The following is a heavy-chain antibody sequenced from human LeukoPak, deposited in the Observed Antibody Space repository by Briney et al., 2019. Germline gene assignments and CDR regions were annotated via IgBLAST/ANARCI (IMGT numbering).Heavy chain of an antibody. Sequence: GGSLRLSCAASGFTFRSYSMNWVRQAPGKGLERVSSISSSSSYIYYADSVKGRFTISRDNAKNSLYLQMNSLRAEDTAVYYCATLGCSGSSCYGVHWFDPWGQGTLVTVSS. CDR3: ATLGCSGSSCYGVHWFDP. J-gene: IGHJ5*02. V-gene: IGHV3-21*01. CDR1: GFTFRSYS. CDR2: ISSSSSYI. D-gene: IGHD2-2*01.